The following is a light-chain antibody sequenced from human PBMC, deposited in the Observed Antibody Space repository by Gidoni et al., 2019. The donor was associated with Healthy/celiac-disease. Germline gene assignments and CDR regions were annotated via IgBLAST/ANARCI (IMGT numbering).Light chain of an antibody. CDR3: QQYSLYPWT. J-gene: IGKJ1*01. Sequence: EIQMTQSPSTLSASVGDRVTITCRASQSISNRLAWYQQKPGKAPKLLIYETYGLEGGVPSRFSGSVSGTEFILTICSLHPDDFATYYCQQYSLYPWTFGQGTNVE. CDR1: QSISNR. CDR2: ETY. V-gene: IGKV1-5*03.